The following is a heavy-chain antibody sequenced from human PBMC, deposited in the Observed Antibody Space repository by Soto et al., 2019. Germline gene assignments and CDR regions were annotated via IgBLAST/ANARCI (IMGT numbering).Heavy chain of an antibody. D-gene: IGHD2-15*01. CDR3: ARGDCVGGTCYSLAGSFYYYMDV. J-gene: IGHJ6*03. CDR1: GFTFSNYW. V-gene: IGHV3-74*02. Sequence: VQLVESGGGLVQPGGSLRLSCAASGFTFSNYWMYWVRQAPGKGLEWVSRINSDGSVSSYADSVKGRLTISRDNVKNTLYLQMDSLRAEDTAVYYCARGDCVGGTCYSLAGSFYYYMDVWGKGTTVTVFS. CDR2: INSDGSVS.